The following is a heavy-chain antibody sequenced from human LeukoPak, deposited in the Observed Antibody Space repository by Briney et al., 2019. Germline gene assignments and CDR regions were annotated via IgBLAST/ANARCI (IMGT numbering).Heavy chain of an antibody. CDR2: ISGSGDTT. CDR3: AKRIVGVLQAFDI. J-gene: IGHJ3*02. Sequence: GGSLRLSCAASGFTFSSYDMNWARQAPGKGLEWVSVISGSGDTTYYADSVKGRFTISRDNSKNTLYLQMNSLRAEDTALYYCAKRIVGVLQAFDIWGQGTMVTVSS. V-gene: IGHV3-23*01. D-gene: IGHD1-26*01. CDR1: GFTFSSYD.